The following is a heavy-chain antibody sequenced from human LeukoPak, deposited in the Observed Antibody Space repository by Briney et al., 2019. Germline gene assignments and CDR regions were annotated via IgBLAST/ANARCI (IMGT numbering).Heavy chain of an antibody. CDR3: ARGISGDCSSTSCYYYYGMDV. J-gene: IGHJ6*02. V-gene: IGHV4-34*01. Sequence: PSETLSLTCAVYGGSFSGYYWSWIRQPPGKGLEWIGEINHSGSTNYNPSLKSRVTISVDTPKNQFSLKLSSVTAADTAVYYCARGISGDCSSTSCYYYYGMDVWGQGTTVTVSS. D-gene: IGHD2-2*01. CDR1: GGSFSGYY. CDR2: INHSGST.